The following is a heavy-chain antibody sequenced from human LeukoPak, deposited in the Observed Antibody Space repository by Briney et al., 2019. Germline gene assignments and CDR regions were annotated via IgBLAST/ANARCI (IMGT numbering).Heavy chain of an antibody. CDR3: AKDGSSGWPMYYFDY. Sequence: GGSLTLSCAASGFTFSSYGMHWVRQAPGKGLEWVAVISYDGSNKYYADSVKGRFTISRDNSKNTLYLQMNSLRAEDTAVYYCAKDGSSGWPMYYFDYWGQGTLVTVSS. V-gene: IGHV3-30*18. CDR2: ISYDGSNK. D-gene: IGHD6-19*01. CDR1: GFTFSSYG. J-gene: IGHJ4*02.